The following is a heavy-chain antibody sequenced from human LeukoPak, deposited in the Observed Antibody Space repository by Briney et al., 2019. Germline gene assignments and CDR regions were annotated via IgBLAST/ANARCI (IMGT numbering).Heavy chain of an antibody. J-gene: IGHJ3*02. Sequence: GGSLRLSCEASGFTFSTFAMIWVRQPPGKGLEWVSSIFPSGGEIHYADSVRGRLTISRDNSKNTLYLQMNSLRAEDTAVYYCARPPSSGYLGVAFDIWGQGTMVTVSS. CDR1: GFTFSTFA. D-gene: IGHD3-22*01. V-gene: IGHV3-23*01. CDR2: IFPSGGEI. CDR3: ARPPSSGYLGVAFDI.